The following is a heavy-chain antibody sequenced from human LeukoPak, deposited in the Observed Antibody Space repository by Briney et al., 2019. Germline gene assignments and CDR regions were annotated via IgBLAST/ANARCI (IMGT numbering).Heavy chain of an antibody. J-gene: IGHJ4*02. CDR3: ARGPYYYGSGGYLNY. D-gene: IGHD3-10*01. V-gene: IGHV4-34*01. CDR1: GGSFSGYY. Sequence: PSETLSLTCAVYGGSFSGYYWSWIRQPPGKGLEWIGEINHSGSTNYNPSLKSRVTISVDTSKNQFSLKLSSVTAADTAVYYCARGPYYYGSGGYLNYWGQGTLVTVSS. CDR2: INHSGST.